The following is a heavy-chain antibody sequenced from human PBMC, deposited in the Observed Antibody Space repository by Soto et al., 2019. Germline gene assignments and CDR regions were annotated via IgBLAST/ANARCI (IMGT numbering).Heavy chain of an antibody. V-gene: IGHV5-51*01. Sequence: GESLKISCKGSGYSFTNYWIAWVRQMPGKGLEYMGIIYPSDSTTRYSPSFQGQVTISADKSISTAYLQWNSLKASDTAMYYCARHGFYGDYSSNYFDPWGQGTRVTGSS. CDR1: GYSFTNYW. CDR3: ARHGFYGDYSSNYFDP. D-gene: IGHD4-17*01. J-gene: IGHJ5*02. CDR2: IYPSDSTT.